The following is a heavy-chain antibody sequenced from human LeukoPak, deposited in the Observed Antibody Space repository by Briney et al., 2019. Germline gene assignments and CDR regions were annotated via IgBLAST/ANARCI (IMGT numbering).Heavy chain of an antibody. CDR2: INSDGSST. J-gene: IGHJ3*02. CDR1: GFTFSSYW. CDR3: ARGSCSSTSCYRIGAFDI. D-gene: IGHD2-2*01. Sequence: SGGSLRLSCAASGFTFSSYWMHWVRQAPGKGLVWVSRINSDGSSTSYADSVKGRFTISRDNAKNTLYLQMNSLRAEDTAVYYCARGSCSSTSCYRIGAFDIWGQGTTVTVSS. V-gene: IGHV3-74*01.